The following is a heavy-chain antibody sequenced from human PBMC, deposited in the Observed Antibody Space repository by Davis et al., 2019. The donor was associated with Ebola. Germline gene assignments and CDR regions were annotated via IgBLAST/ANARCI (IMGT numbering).Heavy chain of an antibody. Sequence: PGGSLRLSCAASGFTFSSYYLNWVRQAPGKGLEWVSAISSSGSSVYYADSVKGRFTISRDNTNSSLYLQMNSLRAEDTAVYYCAREVVTNYGMDVWGRGTTVTVSS. V-gene: IGHV3-48*03. CDR2: ISSSGSSV. CDR3: AREVVTNYGMDV. D-gene: IGHD4-17*01. J-gene: IGHJ6*02. CDR1: GFTFSSYY.